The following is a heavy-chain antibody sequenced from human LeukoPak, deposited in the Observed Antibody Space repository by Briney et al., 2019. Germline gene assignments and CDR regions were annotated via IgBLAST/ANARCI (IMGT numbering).Heavy chain of an antibody. Sequence: ASVKVSCKASGYTFTGYYMHWVRQAPGQGLEWMGWINPNSGGTNYAQKFQGRVTMTRDTSTSTVYMELSSLRSEDTAVYYCARDSGDYYGSGSYNWFDPWGQGTLVTVSS. V-gene: IGHV1-2*02. CDR3: ARDSGDYYGSGSYNWFDP. CDR1: GYTFTGYY. D-gene: IGHD3-10*01. J-gene: IGHJ5*02. CDR2: INPNSGGT.